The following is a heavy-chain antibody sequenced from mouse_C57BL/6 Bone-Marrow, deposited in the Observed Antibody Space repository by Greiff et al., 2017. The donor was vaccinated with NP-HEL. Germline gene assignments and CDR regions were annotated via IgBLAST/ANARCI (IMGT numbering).Heavy chain of an antibody. CDR2: ISSGGSYT. J-gene: IGHJ2*01. V-gene: IGHV5-6*01. D-gene: IGHD1-1*01. Sequence: EVKLVESGGDLVKPGGSLKLSCAASGFTFSSYGMSWVRQTPDKRLEWVATISSGGSYTYYPDSVKGRFTISRDNAKNTLYLQMSSRKSEDTAMYYCARQITTVVAYYFDYWGQGTTLTVSS. CDR1: GFTFSSYG. CDR3: ARQITTVVAYYFDY.